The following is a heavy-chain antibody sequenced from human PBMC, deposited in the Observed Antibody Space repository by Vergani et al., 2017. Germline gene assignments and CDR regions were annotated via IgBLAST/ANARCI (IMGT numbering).Heavy chain of an antibody. V-gene: IGHV4-59*01. J-gene: IGHJ4*02. CDR1: GDSISTDY. D-gene: IGHD3-3*01. Sequence: QVQLQESDPGLVKPSETLSLTCTVSGDSISTDYWNWIRQPPGKGLEWIGYIYYRGSTNYNPSLKSRVTISVDTSKNQFSLKLTSVTAADTAVYYCASAFVGGLDDFWSGSLGNWGQGTLVTVSS. CDR2: IYYRGST. CDR3: ASAFVGGLDDFWSGSLGN.